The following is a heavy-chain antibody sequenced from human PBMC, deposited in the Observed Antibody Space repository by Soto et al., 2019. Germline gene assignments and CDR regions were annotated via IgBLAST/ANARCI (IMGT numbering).Heavy chain of an antibody. Sequence: QVQLQESGPGLVKPSQTLSLTCTVSGGSISSGGYYWSWIRQHPGKGLEWIGYIYYSGSTYYNPSLQSRVTISVDTSKNQFSLKLSSVTAADTAVYYCARVALPSGPYSSSSPKFDYWGQGTLVTVSS. CDR1: GGSISSGGYY. D-gene: IGHD6-6*01. CDR3: ARVALPSGPYSSSSPKFDY. J-gene: IGHJ4*02. CDR2: IYYSGST. V-gene: IGHV4-31*03.